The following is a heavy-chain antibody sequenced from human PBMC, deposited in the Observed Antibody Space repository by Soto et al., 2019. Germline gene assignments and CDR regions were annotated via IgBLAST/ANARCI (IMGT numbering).Heavy chain of an antibody. CDR1: GYTFSSYA. Sequence: ASVKVSCKASGYTFSSYAMHWVRQAPGQRLEWMGWINAGYGNTKSSQKFQDRVTISRDTSASTAYMELTSLRSEDTAVYYCARDPGDGTSEFWGKETLVSVSS. D-gene: IGHD7-27*01. J-gene: IGHJ4*02. CDR2: INAGYGNT. CDR3: ARDPGDGTSEF. V-gene: IGHV1-3*01.